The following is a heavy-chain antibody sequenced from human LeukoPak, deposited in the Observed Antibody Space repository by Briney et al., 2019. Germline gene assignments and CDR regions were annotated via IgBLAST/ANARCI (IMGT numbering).Heavy chain of an antibody. CDR1: GGSISSYY. CDR3: ARDRVYAMDRDYYYYYMDV. CDR2: IYTSGST. J-gene: IGHJ6*03. V-gene: IGHV4-4*07. D-gene: IGHD2-8*01. Sequence: KPSETLSLTCTVSGGSISSYYWSWIRQPAGKGLEWIGRIYTSGSTNYNPSLKSRVTISVDTSKDQFSLKLSSVTAADTAVYYCARDRVYAMDRDYYYYYMDVWGKGTTVTVSS.